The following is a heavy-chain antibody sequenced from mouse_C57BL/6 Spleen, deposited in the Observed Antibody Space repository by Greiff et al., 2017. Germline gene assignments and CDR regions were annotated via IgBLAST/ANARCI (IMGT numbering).Heavy chain of an antibody. Sequence: QVQLQQSGAELVRPGASVKLSCKASGYTFTDYYINWVKQRPGQGLEWIARIYPGSGNTYYNEKFKGKATLTAEKSSSTAYMQLSSLTSEGSAVYFSAREEVGLPYAMDYWGQGTSVTVSS. CDR2: IYPGSGNT. CDR1: GYTFTDYY. V-gene: IGHV1-76*01. D-gene: IGHD1-3*01. CDR3: AREEVGLPYAMDY. J-gene: IGHJ4*01.